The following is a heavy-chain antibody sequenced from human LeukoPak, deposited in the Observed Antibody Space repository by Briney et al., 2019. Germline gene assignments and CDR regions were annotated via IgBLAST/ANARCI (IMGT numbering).Heavy chain of an antibody. CDR3: ASQISTNYYYGMDV. Sequence: ASVKVSCKASGYTFTGYYMHWVRQAPGQGLEWMGWINPNSGGTNYAQKFQDRVTMTRDTSISTAYMELSRLRSDDTAVYYCASQISTNYYYGMDVWGQGTTVTVSS. CDR1: GYTFTGYY. J-gene: IGHJ6*02. CDR2: INPNSGGT. V-gene: IGHV1-2*02.